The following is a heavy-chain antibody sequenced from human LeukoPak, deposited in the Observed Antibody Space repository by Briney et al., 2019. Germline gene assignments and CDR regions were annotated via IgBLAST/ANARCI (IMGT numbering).Heavy chain of an antibody. CDR3: ARLGASLVWDSGSFPDY. CDR1: GAYFSSSGCY. J-gene: IGHJ4*02. D-gene: IGHD3-10*01. CDR2: IFYDGNT. V-gene: IGHV4-39*02. Sequence: SETLSLTCTVSGAYFSSSGCYWGWFRQPPGRGREWIASIFYDGNTYYNPSLQSRVLISADTSKNHFSLDLEFVTAADTAVYFCARLGASLVWDSGSFPDYWGQGTLVTVSS.